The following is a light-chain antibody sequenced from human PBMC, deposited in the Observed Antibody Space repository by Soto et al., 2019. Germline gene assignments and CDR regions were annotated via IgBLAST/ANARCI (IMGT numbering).Light chain of an antibody. Sequence: LTQPASVSGSPGQSITISCTGTSSDIGGYNYVSWSQQHPGKAPQLIIYEVSNRPSGVSNRFSGSKSGNTASLTISGLQAEDEADYYCSSYTSSSTYVFGTGTKVTVL. J-gene: IGLJ1*01. CDR2: EVS. V-gene: IGLV2-14*01. CDR3: SSYTSSSTYV. CDR1: SSDIGGYNY.